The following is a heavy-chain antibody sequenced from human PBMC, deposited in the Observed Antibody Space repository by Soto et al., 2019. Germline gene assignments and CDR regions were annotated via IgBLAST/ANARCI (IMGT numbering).Heavy chain of an antibody. V-gene: IGHV3-15*01. J-gene: IGHJ6*02. CDR1: EINFKKAW. Sequence: EVQVVESGGGLVKPGGSLRLSCAASEINFKKAWMSWVRQAPGKGLEWVGRIKRTADGGATDYAAPVRGRFIISRDDSKDTVYLQMNRLRSEDTAVYYCTTQHDYYYYAMDVWGQGTTVTVSS. CDR2: IKRTADGGAT. CDR3: TTQHDYYYYAMDV.